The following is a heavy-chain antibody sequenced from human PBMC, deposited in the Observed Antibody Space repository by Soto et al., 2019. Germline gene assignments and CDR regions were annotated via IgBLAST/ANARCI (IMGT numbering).Heavy chain of an antibody. D-gene: IGHD2-15*01. CDR1: GGSISSGGYY. CDR3: ARDLPPGGNPGDYYGMDV. V-gene: IGHV4-31*03. J-gene: IGHJ6*02. CDR2: IYYSGST. Sequence: SETLCFTCTVSGGSISSGGYYWSWIRQHPGKGLEWIGYIYYSGSTYYNPSLKSRVTISVDTSKNQFSLKLSSVTAADTAVYYCARDLPPGGNPGDYYGMDVWGQGTTVTVSS.